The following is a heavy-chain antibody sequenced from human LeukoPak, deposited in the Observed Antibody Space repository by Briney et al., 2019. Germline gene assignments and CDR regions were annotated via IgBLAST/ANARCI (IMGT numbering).Heavy chain of an antibody. CDR1: GFTFRNYW. CDR3: VRNLAVAGTCFDS. Sequence: QSGGSLRLSCAASGFTFRNYWMSWVRQVPGRGLEWVANIKQDGSDRNYVTSVRGRFTISRDNAESSLYLQMNSLRAEDTAVYYCVRNLAVAGTCFDSWGQGTLVTVSS. D-gene: IGHD6-19*01. CDR2: IKQDGSDR. V-gene: IGHV3-7*03. J-gene: IGHJ4*02.